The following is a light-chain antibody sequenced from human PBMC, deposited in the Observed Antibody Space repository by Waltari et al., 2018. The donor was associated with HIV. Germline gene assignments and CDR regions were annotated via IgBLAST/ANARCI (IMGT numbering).Light chain of an antibody. CDR1: QSIDNW. CDR3: QQYSTHYA. CDR2: RTS. V-gene: IGKV1-5*03. J-gene: IGKJ2*01. Sequence: DIQMTQSPSNQSASVGDTVVITCRASQSIDNWLAWYQQKPGRAPRLLVSRTSLLESGVSSRFRGSGSGTEFTLTIRSLQPDDIGTYYCQQYSTHYAFGQGTRVE.